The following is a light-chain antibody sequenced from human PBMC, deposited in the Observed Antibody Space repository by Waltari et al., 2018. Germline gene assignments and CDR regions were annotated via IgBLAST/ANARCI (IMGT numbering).Light chain of an antibody. CDR1: SVHSSYA. Sequence: QLVLTQSPSASASLGASVKLTCTLSSVHSSYAIAWHQQQPEKGPRYLMKLNSDGSHSKGDGIPDRFSGSSSGAERYLTISSLQSEDEADYYCQTWGTGIHVFGTGTKVTVL. CDR2: LNSDGSH. V-gene: IGLV4-69*01. J-gene: IGLJ1*01. CDR3: QTWGTGIHV.